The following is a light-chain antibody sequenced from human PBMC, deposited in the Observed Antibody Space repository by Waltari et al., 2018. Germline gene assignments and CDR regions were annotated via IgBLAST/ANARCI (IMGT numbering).Light chain of an antibody. CDR1: QSIGSW. CDR3: QQYSSEST. CDR2: KAS. J-gene: IGKJ1*01. V-gene: IGKV1-5*03. Sequence: DIQMTQSPSTLSASVGDRVTITCRASQSIGSWLAWYQQKPGKAPKLLIDKASSLETGVPSRFSGSGSGTEFTLTISSLQPDDFATYYCQQYSSESTFGQGTKVEIK.